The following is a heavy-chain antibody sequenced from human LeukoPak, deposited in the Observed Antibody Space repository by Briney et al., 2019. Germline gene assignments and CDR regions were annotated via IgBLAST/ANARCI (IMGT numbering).Heavy chain of an antibody. CDR3: ARVEKVPAAMPDY. D-gene: IGHD2-2*01. V-gene: IGHV1-8*02. Sequence: ASVKASCKASGGTFSSYAISWVRQATGQGLEWMGWMNPNSGNTGYAQKFQGRVTMTRNTSISTAYMELSSLRSEDTAVYYCARVEKVPAAMPDYWGQGTLVTVSS. J-gene: IGHJ4*02. CDR1: GGTFSSYA. CDR2: MNPNSGNT.